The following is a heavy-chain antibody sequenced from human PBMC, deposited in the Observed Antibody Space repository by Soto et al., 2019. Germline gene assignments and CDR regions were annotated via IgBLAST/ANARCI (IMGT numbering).Heavy chain of an antibody. V-gene: IGHV3-73*01. CDR1: GFTFSGSD. J-gene: IGHJ4*02. CDR2: ISGKPNTYAT. Sequence: GGSLRLSCAASGFTFSGSDIHWVRQASGKGLEWVGHISGKPNTYATEYAAAVKGRFIISRDDSKNTAYLQMNSLKTEDTAVYYCARGFDLSGHFDCWGQGTLVTVSS. CDR3: ARGFDLSGHFDC. D-gene: IGHD7-27*01.